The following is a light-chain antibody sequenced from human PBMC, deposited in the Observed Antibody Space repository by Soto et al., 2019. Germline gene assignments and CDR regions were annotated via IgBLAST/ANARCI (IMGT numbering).Light chain of an antibody. V-gene: IGLV1-40*01. CDR3: QSYDSSLSGSTVV. J-gene: IGLJ2*01. CDR1: SSNIGAGYD. CDR2: GNS. Sequence: QSVLTQPPSVSGAPGQRVTISCTGSSSNIGAGYDVNWYQQLPGTAPKLLIYGNSNRPSGVPDRFSGSKSGTSASLAITGLQAENEADYYCQSYDSSLSGSTVVFGGGTKVTVL.